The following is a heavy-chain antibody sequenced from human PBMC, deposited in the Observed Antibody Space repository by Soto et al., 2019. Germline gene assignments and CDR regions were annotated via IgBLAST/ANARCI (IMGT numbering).Heavy chain of an antibody. CDR3: AHRLRGNRGWGTFDY. J-gene: IGHJ4*02. CDR2: SYWDDDK. CDR1: GFSLTTIGVG. V-gene: IGHV2-5*02. Sequence: SGPTLVNPTQTLTLTCTFSGFSLTTIGVGVGWIRQPPGKALEWLALSYWDDDKHYSTSLKSRLTITKVTSKNQVVLTMTNMDPVDTATYYCAHRLRGNRGWGTFDYWGQGILVTVSS. D-gene: IGHD6-19*01.